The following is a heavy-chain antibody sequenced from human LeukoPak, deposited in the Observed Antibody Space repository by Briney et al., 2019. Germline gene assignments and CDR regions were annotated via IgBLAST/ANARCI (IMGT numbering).Heavy chain of an antibody. J-gene: IGHJ6*03. D-gene: IGHD2-2*01. V-gene: IGHV3-30*02. CDR3: AKGGVVPAASHSPYYYYYMDV. Sequence: DSVKGRFTISRDNSKNTLYLQMNSLRAEDTAVYYCAKGGVVPAASHSPYYYYYMDVWGKGTTVTVSS.